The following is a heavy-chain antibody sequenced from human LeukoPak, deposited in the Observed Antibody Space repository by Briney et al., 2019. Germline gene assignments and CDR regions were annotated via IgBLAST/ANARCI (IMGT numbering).Heavy chain of an antibody. CDR2: IYYSGST. V-gene: IGHV4-39*01. Sequence: SETLSLTCTVSGGSISSSSYYWGWIRQPPGEGLEWIGSIYYSGSTYYNPSLKSRVTISVDTSKNQFSLKLSSVTAADTAVYYCARHDGLRYSRYYYYYMDVWGKGTTVTVSS. J-gene: IGHJ6*03. CDR1: GGSISSSSYY. D-gene: IGHD3-9*01. CDR3: ARHDGLRYSRYYYYYMDV.